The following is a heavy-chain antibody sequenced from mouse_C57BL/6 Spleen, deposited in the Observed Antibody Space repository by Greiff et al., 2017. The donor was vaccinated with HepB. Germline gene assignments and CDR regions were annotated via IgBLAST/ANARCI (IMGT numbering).Heavy chain of an antibody. CDR3: ARRSDLGLYFDY. Sequence: EVKLVESGGGLVQPGGSPKLSCAASGFTFSDYYMYWVRQTPEKRLEWVAYISNGGGSTYYPDTVKGRFTISRDNAKNTLYLQMSRLKSEDTAMYYCARRSDLGLYFDYWGQGTTLTVSS. J-gene: IGHJ2*01. CDR1: GFTFSDYY. D-gene: IGHD3-3*01. V-gene: IGHV5-12*01. CDR2: ISNGGGST.